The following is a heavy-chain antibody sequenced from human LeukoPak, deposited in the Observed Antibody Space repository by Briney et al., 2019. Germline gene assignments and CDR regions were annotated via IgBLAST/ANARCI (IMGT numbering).Heavy chain of an antibody. D-gene: IGHD5-24*01. CDR3: ATESQDGIDYYYYGMDV. Sequence: DPEDGETIYAQKFQGRVTMTEDTSTDTAYMELSSLRSEDTAVYYCATESQDGIDYYYYGMDVWGQGTTVTVSS. J-gene: IGHJ6*02. CDR2: DPEDGET. V-gene: IGHV1-24*01.